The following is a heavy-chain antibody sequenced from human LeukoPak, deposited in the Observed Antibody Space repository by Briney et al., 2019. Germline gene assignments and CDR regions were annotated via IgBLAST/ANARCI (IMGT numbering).Heavy chain of an antibody. CDR2: ISNSGSTI. J-gene: IGHJ4*02. CDR1: GFTFSSYE. D-gene: IGHD1-26*01. V-gene: IGHV3-48*03. CDR3: ANRVGFHY. Sequence: GESLRLSCAASGFTFSSYEMNWVRQAPGKGLEWVSYISNSGSTINYADSVKGRFTISRDNAKNSLYLQMDSLRAEDTAVYYCANRVGFHYWGQGTLVTVSS.